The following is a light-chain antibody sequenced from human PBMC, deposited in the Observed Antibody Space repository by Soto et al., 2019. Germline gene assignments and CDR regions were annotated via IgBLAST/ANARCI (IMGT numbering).Light chain of an antibody. CDR2: VGS. J-gene: IGLJ2*01. CDR1: SSDVGCYNL. CDR3: CSYAGSITYVV. Sequence: QSALTQPASVSGSPGQSITISCTGTSSDVGCYNLVSWYQQHPRNAPNLMIYVGSQRPSGVSNRFSGYKSGNTASLTIWGLQAEDEADYYCCSYAGSITYVVFGGGTKVTVL. V-gene: IGLV2-23*01.